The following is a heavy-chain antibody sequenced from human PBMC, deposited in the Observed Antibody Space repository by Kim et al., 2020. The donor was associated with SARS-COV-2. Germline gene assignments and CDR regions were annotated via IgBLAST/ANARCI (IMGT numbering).Heavy chain of an antibody. D-gene: IGHD4-17*01. CDR2: IYSGGSST. J-gene: IGHJ4*02. Sequence: GGSLRLSCAASGFTFSSYAMSWVRQAPGKGLEWVSVIYSGGSSTYYADSVKGRFTISRDNSKNTLYLQMNSLRAEDTAVYYCARYDYGDYGGLFDYWGQGTLVTVSS. CDR3: ARYDYGDYGGLFDY. CDR1: GFTFSSYA. V-gene: IGHV3-23*03.